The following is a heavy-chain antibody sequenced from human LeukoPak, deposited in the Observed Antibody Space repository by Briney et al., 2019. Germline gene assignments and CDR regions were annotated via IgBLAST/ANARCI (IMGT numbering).Heavy chain of an antibody. J-gene: IGHJ4*02. CDR2: INAGNGNT. CDR3: ARGDPTKFLEWLLSFDY. D-gene: IGHD3-3*01. CDR1: GYTFTSYA. V-gene: IGHV1-3*01. Sequence: ASVKVSCKASGYTFTSYAMHWVRQAPGQRLEWMGWINAGNGNTKYSQKFQGRVTITRDTSASTAYMEPSSLRSEDTAVYYCARGDPTKFLEWLLSFDYWGQGTLVTVSS.